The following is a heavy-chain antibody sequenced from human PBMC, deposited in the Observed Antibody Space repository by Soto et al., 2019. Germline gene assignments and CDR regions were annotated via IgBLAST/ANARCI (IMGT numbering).Heavy chain of an antibody. CDR2: ISGYNGNT. V-gene: IGHV1-18*01. CDR1: GYSFASYG. CDR3: ARDSMAGRPGDSYYMDV. J-gene: IGHJ6*03. D-gene: IGHD6-6*01. Sequence: ASVKVSCKGSGYSFASYGIGWVRQSPGQGLEWLGWISGYNGNTNYAQKFQGRVTMTTDTSTSTASMELRSLRSDDTAVYYCARDSMAGRPGDSYYMDVWGKGTTVTVSS.